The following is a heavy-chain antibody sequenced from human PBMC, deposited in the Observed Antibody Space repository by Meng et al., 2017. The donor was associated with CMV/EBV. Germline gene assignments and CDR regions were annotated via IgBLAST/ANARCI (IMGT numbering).Heavy chain of an antibody. D-gene: IGHD3-9*01. CDR2: ISAYNGNT. CDR1: CYTFTSYG. CDR3: ATDILTHFDY. J-gene: IGHJ4*02. V-gene: IGHV1-18*01. Sequence: QVHLVQSEAQMKKPGASVKVSCKTSCYTFTSYGISWVRQAPGQGLEWMGWISAYNGNTNYAQKLQGRVTMTTDTSTSTAYMELSSLRSDDTAVYYCATDILTHFDYWGQGTLVTVSS.